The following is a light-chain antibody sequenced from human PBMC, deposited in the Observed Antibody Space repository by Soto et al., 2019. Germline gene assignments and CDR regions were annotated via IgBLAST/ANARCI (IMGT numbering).Light chain of an antibody. Sequence: QSVLTQPASVSGSPGQSITISCTGTSSDVGGYNYVSWYQQHPGKAPKLMIYDVSNRPSGASNRFSGSKSGNTASLTISGLQAEDEADYYCSSYTSSSTLVVFGGGTKVNVL. V-gene: IGLV2-14*01. CDR3: SSYTSSSTLVV. CDR2: DVS. CDR1: SSDVGGYNY. J-gene: IGLJ2*01.